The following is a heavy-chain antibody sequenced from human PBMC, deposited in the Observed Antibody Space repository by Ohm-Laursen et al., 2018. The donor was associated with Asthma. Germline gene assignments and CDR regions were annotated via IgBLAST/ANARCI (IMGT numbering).Heavy chain of an antibody. CDR1: GFTFSSYA. Sequence: GSLRLSCAASGFTFSSYAMSWVRQAPGKGLEWVSAISGSGGSTYYADSVKGRFTISRDNSKNTLYLQMNSLRAEDTAVYYCAKAHMIVVVITPLFDYWGQGTLVTVSS. CDR2: ISGSGGST. CDR3: AKAHMIVVVITPLFDY. D-gene: IGHD3-22*01. V-gene: IGHV3-23*01. J-gene: IGHJ4*02.